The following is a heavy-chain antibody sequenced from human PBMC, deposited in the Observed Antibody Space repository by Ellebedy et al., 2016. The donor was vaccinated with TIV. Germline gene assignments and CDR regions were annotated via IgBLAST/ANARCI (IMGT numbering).Heavy chain of an antibody. V-gene: IGHV3-74*01. Sequence: GESLKISXAASGLTFSHYWMDWVRQAPGKGLVWVSHISSDGSSTTYADSVKGRFTVSRDNAKNTLYLQRNSLRAEDTAVYNCARGPVEMATHPLYYYYMDVWGKGTTVTVSS. CDR1: GLTFSHYW. CDR2: ISSDGSST. CDR3: ARGPVEMATHPLYYYYMDV. J-gene: IGHJ6*03. D-gene: IGHD5-24*01.